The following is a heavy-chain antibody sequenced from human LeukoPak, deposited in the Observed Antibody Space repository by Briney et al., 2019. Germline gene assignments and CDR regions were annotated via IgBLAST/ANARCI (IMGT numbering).Heavy chain of an antibody. CDR3: AREKYYYDSSGSFDY. J-gene: IGHJ4*02. D-gene: IGHD3-22*01. Sequence: PSETLSLTCTVSGGSISSYYWSWIRQPAGKGLEWIGRIYTSGSTNYNPSLKSRVTMSVDTSKNQFSLKLSSVTAADTAVYYCAREKYYYDSSGSFDYWGQGTLVTVSS. CDR2: IYTSGST. CDR1: GGSISSYY. V-gene: IGHV4-4*07.